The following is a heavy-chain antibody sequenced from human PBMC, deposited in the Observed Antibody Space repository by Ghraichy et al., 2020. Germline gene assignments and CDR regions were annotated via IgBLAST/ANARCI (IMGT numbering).Heavy chain of an antibody. Sequence: SETLSLTCTVSGGSISSGSYYWSWIRQPAGKGLEWIGRIYTSGSTNYNPSLKSRVTISVDTSKNQFSLKLSSVTAADTAVYYCARGLIIAAAGSVRWWFDPWGQGTLVTVSS. CDR3: ARGLIIAAAGSVRWWFDP. D-gene: IGHD6-13*01. CDR2: IYTSGST. CDR1: GGSISSGSYY. V-gene: IGHV4-61*02. J-gene: IGHJ5*02.